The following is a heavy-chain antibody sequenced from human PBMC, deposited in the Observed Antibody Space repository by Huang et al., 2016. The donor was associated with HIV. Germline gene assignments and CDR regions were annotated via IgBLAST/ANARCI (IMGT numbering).Heavy chain of an antibody. Sequence: QLQLQESGPGLVKSSGTLSLTCTVSGGSMNSSYYYWGWIRQPPGGGLEWIASIFYGGNTFFNPSLKSRATISVDTSKSRCSLTLTSVTAADTAIYYCARMVRVSLYTKPPGGWFDPWGQGTKVIVSS. CDR2: IFYGGNT. D-gene: IGHD3-10*01. J-gene: IGHJ5*02. CDR1: GGSMNSSYYY. V-gene: IGHV4-39*01. CDR3: ARMVRVSLYTKPPGGWFDP.